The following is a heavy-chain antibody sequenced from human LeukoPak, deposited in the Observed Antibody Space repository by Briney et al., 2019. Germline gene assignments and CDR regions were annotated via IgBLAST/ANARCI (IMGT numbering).Heavy chain of an antibody. CDR2: IGTDDKT. Sequence: PGETLRLSCEASGFTFRTYGMNWVRQAPRNGLEWVAAIGTDDKTYYADSVKGRFTISRDNSKNTVYLQMNRVRGDDTALYYCAREAHYPHMGTYLITIDSWGQGTLVTVSS. CDR1: GFTFRTYG. CDR3: AREAHYPHMGTYLITIDS. J-gene: IGHJ4*02. V-gene: IGHV3-23*01. D-gene: IGHD1-1*01.